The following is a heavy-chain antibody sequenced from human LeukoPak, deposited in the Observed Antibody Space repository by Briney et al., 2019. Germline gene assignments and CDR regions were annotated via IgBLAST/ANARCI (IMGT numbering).Heavy chain of an antibody. CDR2: ISGRGGVT. D-gene: IGHD3-10*01. CDR3: ARDSSMLRGPLVIYYFDF. V-gene: IGHV3-23*01. CDR1: GFTFSSYA. J-gene: IGHJ4*02. Sequence: SGGSLRLSCAASGFTFSSYAMGWVRQAPGKGLEWVSAISGRGGVTYYADSVKGRFTISRDNSKNTLYLQMNSLRAEDTAVYYCARDSSMLRGPLVIYYFDFWGQGTLVTVSS.